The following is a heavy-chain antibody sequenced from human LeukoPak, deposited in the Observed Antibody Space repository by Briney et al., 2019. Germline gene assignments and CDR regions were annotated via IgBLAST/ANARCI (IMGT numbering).Heavy chain of an antibody. J-gene: IGHJ6*03. CDR2: IYCSGST. D-gene: IGHD2/OR15-2a*01. V-gene: IGHV4-39*01. CDR1: GGSISSSSYY. CDR3: ARHHSNLMDV. Sequence: SETLSLTCTVSGGSISSSSYYWGWIRQPPGKGLEWIGSIYCSGSTYYNPSLKSRVTISVDTSKNQFSLKLSSVTAADTAVYYCARHHSNLMDVWGKGTTVTVSS.